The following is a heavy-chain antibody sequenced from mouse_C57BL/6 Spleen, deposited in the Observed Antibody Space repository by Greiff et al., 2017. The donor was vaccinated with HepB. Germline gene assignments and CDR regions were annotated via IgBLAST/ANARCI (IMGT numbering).Heavy chain of an antibody. Sequence: QVQLKESGAELVKPGASVKMSCKASGYTFTTYPIEWMKQNHGKSLEWIGNFHPYNDDTKYNEKFKGKATLTVDKSSSTVYLELSRLTSDDAAVYYCARLGDYGLFDYWGQGTTLTVSS. CDR3: ARLGDYGLFDY. V-gene: IGHV1-47*01. CDR1: GYTFTTYP. CDR2: FHPYNDDT. J-gene: IGHJ2*01. D-gene: IGHD2-4*01.